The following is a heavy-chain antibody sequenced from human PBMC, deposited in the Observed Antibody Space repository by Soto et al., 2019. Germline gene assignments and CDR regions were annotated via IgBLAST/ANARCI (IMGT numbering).Heavy chain of an antibody. CDR2: ISYSGSI. CDR1: GGSISSYQ. Sequence: QVQLQESGPGLVKPSETLSLTCTVSGGSISSYQWSWIRQAPGRGREWIGYISYSGSITYNPSLKSRVTISLDKSKNQFSLRLSSVTASATDVYYWARKFSAFDYWGQGTRVTVSS. V-gene: IGHV4-59*01. D-gene: IGHD1-26*01. J-gene: IGHJ4*02. CDR3: ARKFSAFDY.